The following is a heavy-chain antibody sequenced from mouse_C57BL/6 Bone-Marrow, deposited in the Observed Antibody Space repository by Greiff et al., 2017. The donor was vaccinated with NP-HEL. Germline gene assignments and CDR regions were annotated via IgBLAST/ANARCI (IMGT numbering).Heavy chain of an antibody. J-gene: IGHJ2*01. CDR2: IDPSDSYT. CDR3: ARSSSNWDGDY. CDR1: GYTFTSYW. V-gene: IGHV1-50*01. D-gene: IGHD4-1*02. Sequence: QVQLQQPGAELVKPWASVKLSCKASGYTFTSYWMQWVKQRPGQGLEWIGEIDPSDSYTNYNQKFKGKATLPVDTAASTAYMQLSSLTSEDSAVYYCARSSSNWDGDYWGQGTTLTVSS.